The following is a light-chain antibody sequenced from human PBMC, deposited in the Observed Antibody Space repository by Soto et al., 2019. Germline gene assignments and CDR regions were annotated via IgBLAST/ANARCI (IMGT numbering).Light chain of an antibody. J-gene: IGKJ2*01. CDR1: QSITTW. V-gene: IGKV1-5*03. Sequence: DIQMTQSPSTLSASVGDRVTITCRASQSITTWLAWYQQKPGKAPKLLIYKAINLQSGVPSRFSGSGSGTEFTLTIISLQPDDFATSSCQRYNDYQYVFGQGTKLDMK. CDR3: QRYNDYQYV. CDR2: KAI.